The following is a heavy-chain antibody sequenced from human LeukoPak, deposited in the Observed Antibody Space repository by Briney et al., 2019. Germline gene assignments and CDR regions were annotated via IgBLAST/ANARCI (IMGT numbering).Heavy chain of an antibody. Sequence: GASVKVSCKASGGTFSSYGISWVRQAPGQGLEWMGRIIPILGIRNSAQKFQGRVTITADKSTSTAYMELSSLRSEDTVVYYCARGLDVWGQGTTVTVSS. CDR3: ARGLDV. V-gene: IGHV1-69*04. CDR1: GGTFSSYG. CDR2: IIPILGIR. J-gene: IGHJ6*02.